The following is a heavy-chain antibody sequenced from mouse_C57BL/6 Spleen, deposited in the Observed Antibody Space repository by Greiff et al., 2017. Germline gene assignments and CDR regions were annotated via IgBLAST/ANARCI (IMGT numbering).Heavy chain of an antibody. CDR2: IYPGRGST. CDR1: GYTFTSYW. D-gene: IGHD2-4*01. CDR3: ARKEGLRRYAMDY. J-gene: IGHJ4*01. Sequence: QVQLQQPGAELVKPGASVKMSCKASGYTFTSYWITWVKQRPGQGLEWIGDIYPGRGSTNYNEKFKSKATLTVDTSSSTAYMQLSSLTSEDSAVYYCARKEGLRRYAMDYWGQGTSVTVSS. V-gene: IGHV1-55*01.